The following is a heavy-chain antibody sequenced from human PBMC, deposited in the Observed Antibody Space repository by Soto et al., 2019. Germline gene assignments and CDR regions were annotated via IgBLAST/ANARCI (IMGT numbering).Heavy chain of an antibody. D-gene: IGHD6-19*01. Sequence: QVQLVESGGGVVQPGRSLRLSCAASGFTFSRYGMHWVRQAPGKGLGWVAGIWYDGSNKYYADSVKGRFTIYRDNSKNTLYLQMNSLRAEDTAMYYCARDRSSGWRLGYYYGMDVWGQGTTVTVSS. V-gene: IGHV3-33*01. CDR3: ARDRSSGWRLGYYYGMDV. J-gene: IGHJ6*02. CDR2: IWYDGSNK. CDR1: GFTFSRYG.